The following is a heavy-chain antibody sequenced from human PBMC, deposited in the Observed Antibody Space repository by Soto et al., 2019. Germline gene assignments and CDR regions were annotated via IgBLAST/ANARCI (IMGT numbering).Heavy chain of an antibody. J-gene: IGHJ4*02. CDR2: INSVNDHT. Sequence: ASVKVSCKASGYSFSTHAMHWVRQAPGQGLEWVGWINSVNDHTIYSEKFQGRVTITSDTSATTAYMELSSLTSEDTAIYYCARNILGGTTDYWGQGTLVTVSS. D-gene: IGHD1-7*01. CDR3: ARNILGGTTDY. V-gene: IGHV1-3*01. CDR1: GYSFSTHA.